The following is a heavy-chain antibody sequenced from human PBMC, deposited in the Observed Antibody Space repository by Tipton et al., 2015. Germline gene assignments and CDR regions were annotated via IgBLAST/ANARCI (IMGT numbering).Heavy chain of an antibody. Sequence: TLSLTCTVSGYFISDGHFWGWVRQSPVKGLEWIASMHHNGDAYYNPSLGSRATLALDTPKNQFSLTLISATAADTALYYCARARGRHGGVFDSWGQGILVTVSS. J-gene: IGHJ4*02. CDR3: ARARGRHGGVFDS. D-gene: IGHD4-23*01. CDR1: GYFISDGHF. V-gene: IGHV4-38-2*02. CDR2: MHHNGDA.